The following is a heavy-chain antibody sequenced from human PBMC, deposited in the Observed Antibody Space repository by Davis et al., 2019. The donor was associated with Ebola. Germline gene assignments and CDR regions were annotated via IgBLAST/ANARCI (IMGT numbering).Heavy chain of an antibody. Sequence: PGGSLRFSCAASGFTFSSYSMNWVRQAPGKGLEWVSYISSSSSTIYYADSVKGRFTISRDNAKNSLYLQMNSLRDEDTAVYYCAREYYDFWSGYLSGVFDYWGQGTLVTVSS. V-gene: IGHV3-48*02. CDR3: AREYYDFWSGYLSGVFDY. J-gene: IGHJ4*02. CDR2: ISSSSSTI. CDR1: GFTFSSYS. D-gene: IGHD3-3*01.